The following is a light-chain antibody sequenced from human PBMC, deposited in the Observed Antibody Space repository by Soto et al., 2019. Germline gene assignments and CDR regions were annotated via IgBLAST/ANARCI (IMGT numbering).Light chain of an antibody. J-gene: IGLJ7*02. CDR3: CSYGGSRAV. CDR1: SSDVGSHNH. Sequence: QSALTQPASVSGSPGQSITISCTGTSSDVGSHNHVSWYQQHPGQAPKLMISEFSKRPLGVSTRFSASKSGNTASLTISGLQAEDEADYFCCSYGGSRAVFGGGTQLTAL. CDR2: EFS. V-gene: IGLV2-23*02.